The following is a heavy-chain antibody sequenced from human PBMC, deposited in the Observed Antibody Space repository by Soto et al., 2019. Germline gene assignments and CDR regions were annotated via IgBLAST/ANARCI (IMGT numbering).Heavy chain of an antibody. CDR2: ISAYNGNT. D-gene: IGHD2-2*01. CDR3: ARGPFELDIVVVPAAYYYYGMDV. J-gene: IGHJ6*02. CDR1: GYTFTSYG. V-gene: IGHV1-18*01. Sequence: QVQLVQSGAEVKKPGASVKVSCKASGYTFTSYGISWVRQAPGQGLEWMVWISAYNGNTNYAQKLQGRVTMTTDTSTSTAYMELRSLRSDDTAVYYCARGPFELDIVVVPAAYYYYGMDVWGQGTTVTVSS.